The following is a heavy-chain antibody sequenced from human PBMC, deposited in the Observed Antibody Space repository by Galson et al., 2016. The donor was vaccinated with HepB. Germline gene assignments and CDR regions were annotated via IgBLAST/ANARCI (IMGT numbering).Heavy chain of an antibody. V-gene: IGHV3-33*01. CDR2: IWKDGTQK. CDR3: ARSDTAMAADLDS. D-gene: IGHD5-18*01. J-gene: IGHJ4*02. CDR1: GFTFSRYG. Sequence: SLRLSCAASGFTFSRYGMHWVRQAPGKGLEWVAVIWKDGTQKTYGESVKGRFTISRDNSNNTPYLQMNSLRGEDTAVYYCARSDTAMAADLDSWGQGTQVIVSS.